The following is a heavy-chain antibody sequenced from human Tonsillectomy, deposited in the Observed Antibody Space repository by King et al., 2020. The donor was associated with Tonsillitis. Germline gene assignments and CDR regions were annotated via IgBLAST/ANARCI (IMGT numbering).Heavy chain of an antibody. CDR2: IYASGST. CDR3: ARTGGLRYFYYMDV. D-gene: IGHD3-16*01. V-gene: IGHV4-4*07. Sequence: QLQESGPGLVKPSETLSLTCTVSVGSISSYYWSWIRQPAGKGLEWIGRIYASGSTNYNPSLKSRVTMSVDTSKNQFSLKLSSVTAADTAVYYCARTGGLRYFYYMDVWGKGTTVTVSS. J-gene: IGHJ6*03. CDR1: VGSISSYY.